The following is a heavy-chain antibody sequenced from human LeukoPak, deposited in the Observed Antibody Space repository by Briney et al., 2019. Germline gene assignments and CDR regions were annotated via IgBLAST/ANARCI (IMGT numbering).Heavy chain of an antibody. V-gene: IGHV1-69*13. CDR2: IIPIFGTA. CDR1: GGTFSSYA. D-gene: IGHD3-16*02. Sequence: GASVKVSCKASGGTFSSYAISWVRQAPGQGLEWMGGIIPIFGTANYAQKFQGRVTITADESTSTAYMELSSLRSEDTAVYYCATRTVDYDYVWGSYRSNWFDPWGQGTLATVSS. CDR3: ATRTVDYDYVWGSYRSNWFDP. J-gene: IGHJ5*02.